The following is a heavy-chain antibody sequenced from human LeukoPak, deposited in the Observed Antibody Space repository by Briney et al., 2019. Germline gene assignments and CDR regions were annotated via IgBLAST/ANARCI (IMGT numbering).Heavy chain of an antibody. D-gene: IGHD6-19*01. Sequence: SETLSLTCAVSGGSISSYYWTWIRQPPGKGLEWIGYIYYTGATSYNPSLNSRVTISVDTSKNQFSLKLTSVTAADTAVYYCAKYGSSGWVIDYWGQGTLVTVSS. CDR3: AKYGSSGWVIDY. CDR1: GGSISSYY. J-gene: IGHJ4*02. V-gene: IGHV4-59*08. CDR2: IYYTGAT.